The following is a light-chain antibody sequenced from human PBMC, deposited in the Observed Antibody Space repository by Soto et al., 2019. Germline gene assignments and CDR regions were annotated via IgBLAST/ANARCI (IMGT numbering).Light chain of an antibody. CDR2: TNN. V-gene: IGLV1-44*01. Sequence: QSVLTQPPSASGTPGQRVTIFCSGSGSNIGSNSVNWYQQLPGRAPKLLIYTNNQRRSGVPDRFSGSKSGTSASLVIGGLQSEDEAHYYCATWDDNLNAYVFGTGTKVTVL. J-gene: IGLJ1*01. CDR3: ATWDDNLNAYV. CDR1: GSNIGSNS.